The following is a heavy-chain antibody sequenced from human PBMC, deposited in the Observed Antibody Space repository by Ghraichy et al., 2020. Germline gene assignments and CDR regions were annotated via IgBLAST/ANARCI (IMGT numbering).Heavy chain of an antibody. V-gene: IGHV3-33*01. CDR1: GFTFSRSG. D-gene: IGHD6-19*01. CDR2: IWSDGSNA. CDR3: ARAPKPNPGYSSGWYYFDY. Sequence: GGSLRLSCAASGFTFSRSGMHWVRQAPGKGLEWVAVIWSDGSNAYYADSVKGRFTISRDNSKNTLYLQMNSLRAEDTAVYYCARAPKPNPGYSSGWYYFDYWGQGTLVTVSS. J-gene: IGHJ4*02.